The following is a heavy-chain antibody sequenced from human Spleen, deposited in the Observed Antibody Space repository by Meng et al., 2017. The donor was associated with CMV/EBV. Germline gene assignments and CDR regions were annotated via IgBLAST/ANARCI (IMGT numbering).Heavy chain of an antibody. CDR1: GLTFNNGR. J-gene: IGHJ4*02. D-gene: IGHD3-10*01. Sequence: GLTFNNGRMNWVRQAPGKGLEWVACIRYDGSNRYYVDSVKGRFTISRDNSKKTLYLQMNSLRTEDTVVYYCAKDWDTYGSGSYLDYWGQGTLVTVSS. CDR2: IRYDGSNR. V-gene: IGHV3-30*02. CDR3: AKDWDTYGSGSYLDY.